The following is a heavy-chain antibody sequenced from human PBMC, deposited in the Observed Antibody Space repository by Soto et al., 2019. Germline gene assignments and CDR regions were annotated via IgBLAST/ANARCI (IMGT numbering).Heavy chain of an antibody. D-gene: IGHD6-19*01. CDR1: GGAISSYY. CDR3: ASNGYSSGWFFDY. V-gene: IGHV4-59*08. J-gene: IGHJ4*02. CDR2: IYYSGST. Sequence: QVQLQESGPGLVKPSETLSLTCTVSGGAISSYYWSWIRQPPGKGLECIGYIYYSGSTNYNPSLKSRVTISVDTSKNQFSLKLSSVTAADTAVYYCASNGYSSGWFFDYWGQGTLVAVAS.